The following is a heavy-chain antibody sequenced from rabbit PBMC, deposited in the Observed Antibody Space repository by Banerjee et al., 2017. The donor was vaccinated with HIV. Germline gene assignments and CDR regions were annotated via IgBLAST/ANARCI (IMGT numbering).Heavy chain of an antibody. CDR2: IYNGDDSS. V-gene: IGHV1S47*01. CDR3: ARGNDGGVNYGLDL. CDR1: GFDFSSNA. Sequence: QEQLEESGGDLVKPGGTLTLTCKASGFDFSSNAMCWVRQAPGKGPEWIACIYNGDDSSYYASWAKGRFTMSKPSSTTVTLQMTSLTAADTATYFCARGNDGGVNYGLDLWGQGTLVTVS. J-gene: IGHJ3*01. D-gene: IGHD6-1*01.